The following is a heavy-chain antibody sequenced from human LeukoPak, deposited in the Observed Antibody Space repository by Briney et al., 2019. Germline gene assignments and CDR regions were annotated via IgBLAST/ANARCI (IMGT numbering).Heavy chain of an antibody. CDR1: GFTFSDHY. CDR2: TRNKANSYTT. V-gene: IGHV3-72*01. D-gene: IGHD1-26*01. J-gene: IGHJ3*02. CDR3: ARLGRGSSDAFDI. Sequence: GSLRLSCAASGFTFSDHYMDWVRQAPGKGLEWVGRTRNKANSYTTEYAASVKGRFTISRDDSKNSLYLQMNSLKTEDTAVYYCARLGRGSSDAFDIWGQGTMVTVSS.